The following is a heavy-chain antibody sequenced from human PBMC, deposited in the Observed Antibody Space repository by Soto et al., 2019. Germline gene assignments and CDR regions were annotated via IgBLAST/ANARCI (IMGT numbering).Heavy chain of an antibody. CDR2: FDPEDGET. J-gene: IGHJ4*02. D-gene: IGHD5-18*01. CDR1: GYTLTELS. Sequence: GASVKVSCKVSGYTLTELSMHWVRQAPGKGLEWMGGFDPEDGETIYAQKFQGRVTMTEDTSTDTAYMELSSLRSEDTALYYCATETSLYSYGLHFDYWGQGTLVTVSS. CDR3: ATETSLYSYGLHFDY. V-gene: IGHV1-24*01.